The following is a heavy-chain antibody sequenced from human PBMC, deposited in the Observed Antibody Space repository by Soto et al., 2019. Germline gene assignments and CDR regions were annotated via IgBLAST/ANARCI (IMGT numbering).Heavy chain of an antibody. D-gene: IGHD5-18*01. J-gene: IGHJ4*02. CDR1: GYTFTSYG. Sequence: EASVKVSCKDSGYTFTSYGSSWVRQAPGQGLEWMGWISAYNGNTNYAQKFQGRVTITADESTSTAYMELSSLRSEDTAVYYCARAYSLGYSYGLGLDRGFDYWGQGTLVTVSS. V-gene: IGHV1-18*01. CDR3: ARAYSLGYSYGLGLDRGFDY. CDR2: ISAYNGNT.